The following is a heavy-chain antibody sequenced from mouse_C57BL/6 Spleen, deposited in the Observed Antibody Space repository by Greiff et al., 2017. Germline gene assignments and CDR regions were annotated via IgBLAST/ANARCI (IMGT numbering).Heavy chain of an antibody. CDR2: ISDGGSYT. CDR1: GFTFSSYA. Sequence: EVKLMESGGGLVKPGGSLKLSCAASGFTFSSYAMSWVRQTPEKRLEWVATISDGGSYTYYPDNVKGRFTISRDNAKNNLYLQMSHLKSEDTAMYYCARDFLLLRLAYWGQGTLVTVSA. CDR3: ARDFLLLRLAY. V-gene: IGHV5-4*01. D-gene: IGHD2-10*01. J-gene: IGHJ3*01.